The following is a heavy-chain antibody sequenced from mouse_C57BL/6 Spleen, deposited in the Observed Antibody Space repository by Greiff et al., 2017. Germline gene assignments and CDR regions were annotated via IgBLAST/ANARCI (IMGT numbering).Heavy chain of an antibody. J-gene: IGHJ1*03. CDR1: GYAFTNYL. CDR2: INPGSGGT. D-gene: IGHD3-1*01. V-gene: IGHV1-54*01. CDR3: ARRGYTPSPYFGG. Sequence: QVQLQQSGAELVRPGTSVKVSCKASGYAFTNYLIEWVKQRPGQGLEWIGVINPGSGGTNYNQKFKGKATLTADKSSSTAYMQLSSLTSEDSAVYFCARRGYTPSPYFGGWGTGTTVTV.